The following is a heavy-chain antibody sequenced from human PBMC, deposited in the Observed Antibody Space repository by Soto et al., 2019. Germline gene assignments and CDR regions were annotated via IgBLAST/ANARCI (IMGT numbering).Heavy chain of an antibody. CDR2: ISAYNGNT. Sequence: ASVKVSCKASGYTFTSYGISWVRQATGQGLEWMGWISAYNGNTNYAQKLQGRVTMTTDTSTGTAYMELRSLRSDDTAGYYCARVVVVAAREGYDAFDIWGQGTMVTVSS. CDR3: ARVVVVAAREGYDAFDI. CDR1: GYTFTSYG. D-gene: IGHD2-15*01. V-gene: IGHV1-18*01. J-gene: IGHJ3*02.